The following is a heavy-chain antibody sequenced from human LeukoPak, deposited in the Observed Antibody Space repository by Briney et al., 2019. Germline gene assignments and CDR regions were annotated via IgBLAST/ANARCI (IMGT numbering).Heavy chain of an antibody. CDR1: GGSISSGGYY. J-gene: IGHJ4*02. Sequence: KPSQTLSLTCTVSGGSISSGGYYWSWIRQPPGKGLEWIGYIYHSGSTYYNPSLKSRVTISVDKSKNQFSLKLSSVTAADTAVYYCARDGSTSSTFDYWGQGTLVTVSS. CDR3: ARDGSTSSTFDY. CDR2: IYHSGST. V-gene: IGHV4-30-2*01. D-gene: IGHD2-2*01.